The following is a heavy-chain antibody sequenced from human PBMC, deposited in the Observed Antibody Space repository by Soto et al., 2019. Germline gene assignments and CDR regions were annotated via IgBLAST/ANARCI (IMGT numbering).Heavy chain of an antibody. CDR3: ARDLKGSGSFYSPDY. CDR2: IWYDGNNK. J-gene: IGHJ4*02. Sequence: PGGSLRLSCAASGFTFSNCGIHWVRQAPGKGLEWVAVIWYDGNNKYYADSVKGRFTISRDNSKNTLYLQMNSLRAEDTAVYYCARDLKGSGSFYSPDYWGQGTLVTVSS. CDR1: GFTFSNCG. V-gene: IGHV3-33*01. D-gene: IGHD3-10*01.